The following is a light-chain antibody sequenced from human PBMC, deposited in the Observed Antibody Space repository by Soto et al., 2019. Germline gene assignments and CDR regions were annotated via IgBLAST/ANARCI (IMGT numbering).Light chain of an antibody. CDR3: CSYAGSWTLV. CDR1: SSDVGSYSL. V-gene: IGLV2-23*01. Sequence: QSALTQPASVSGSPGQSITISCTGTSSDVGSYSLVSWYQQHPGKAPKVMIYEGSQRPSGVSNRFSGSKSGNTASLTISGLQAEDEADYYCCSYAGSWTLVFGGGTKLTVL. CDR2: EGS. J-gene: IGLJ3*02.